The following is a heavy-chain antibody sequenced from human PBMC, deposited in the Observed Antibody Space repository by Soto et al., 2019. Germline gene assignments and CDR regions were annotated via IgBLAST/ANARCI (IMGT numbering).Heavy chain of an antibody. CDR2: SSNSGSFT. D-gene: IGHD1-1*01. V-gene: IGHV3-11*06. Sequence: GGSLRLSCAASGFTFSDHYMSWIRQAPGKGLEWIGYSSNSGSFTRYADSVKGRFSISRDNAKNSLYLQMNSLRGDDTAIYYCVRSGDNYNLLDYWGQGTPVTVSS. J-gene: IGHJ4*02. CDR3: VRSGDNYNLLDY. CDR1: GFTFSDHY.